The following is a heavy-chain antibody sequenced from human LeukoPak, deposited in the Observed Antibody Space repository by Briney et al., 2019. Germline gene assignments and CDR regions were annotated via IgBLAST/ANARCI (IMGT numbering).Heavy chain of an antibody. J-gene: IGHJ1*01. V-gene: IGHV3-33*01. Sequence: GGSLRLSCAASGFTFSSYGMHWVRQAPGKGLEWVAVIGDDGTNRHYGDSVKGRFTISRDKSKNAVYLQMDSLRAEDTAVYYCAGGNGYHPLTTYWGQGTLVTVSS. CDR1: GFTFSSYG. CDR2: IGDDGTNR. D-gene: IGHD3-22*01. CDR3: AGGNGYHPLTTY.